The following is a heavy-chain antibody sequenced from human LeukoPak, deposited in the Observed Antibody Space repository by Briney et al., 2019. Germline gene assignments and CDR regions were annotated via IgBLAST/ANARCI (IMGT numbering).Heavy chain of an antibody. CDR1: GYTFTSYG. CDR2: ISAYNGNT. J-gene: IGHJ4*02. Sequence: ASVKVSCKASGYTFTSYGIRWVRQAPGQGLEWMGWISAYNGNTNYAQKLQGRVTMTTDTSTSTAYMELRSLRSDDTAVYYCARDRPTIFGVVITSYYDYWGQGTLVTVSS. CDR3: ARDRPTIFGVVITSYYDY. V-gene: IGHV1-18*01. D-gene: IGHD3-3*01.